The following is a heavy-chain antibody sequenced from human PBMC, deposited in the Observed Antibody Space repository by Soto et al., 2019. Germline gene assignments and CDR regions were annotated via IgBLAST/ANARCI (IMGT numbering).Heavy chain of an antibody. CDR3: AVDILTGYYTSYYYYGMDV. CDR2: ISYDGSNK. Sequence: PGGSLRLSCAASGFTFSSYAMHWVRQAPGKGLEWVAVISYDGSNKYYADYVKGRFTISRDNSKNTLYLQMNSLRAEDTAVYYCAVDILTGYYTSYYYYGMDVWGQGTTVTVSS. CDR1: GFTFSSYA. J-gene: IGHJ6*02. D-gene: IGHD3-9*01. V-gene: IGHV3-30-3*01.